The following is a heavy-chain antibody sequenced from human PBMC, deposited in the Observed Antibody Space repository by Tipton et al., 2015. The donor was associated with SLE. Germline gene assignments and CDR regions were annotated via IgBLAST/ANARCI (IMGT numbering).Heavy chain of an antibody. CDR1: GESISSSSYY. D-gene: IGHD2-8*02. V-gene: IGHV4-39*07. CDR2: IYYSGST. J-gene: IGHJ5*02. Sequence: LRLSCTVSGESISSSSYYWGWIRQPPGKGLEWIGSIYYSGSTYYNPSLKSRVTISVDTSKNQCFLKLNSVTAADTAVYYCARRGVVSRFDPWGQGTLVTVSS. CDR3: ARRGVVSRFDP.